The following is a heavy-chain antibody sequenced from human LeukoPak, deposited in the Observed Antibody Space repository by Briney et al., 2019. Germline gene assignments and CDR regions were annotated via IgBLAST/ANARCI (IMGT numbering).Heavy chain of an antibody. Sequence: GGSLRLSCAASGFTFSSYAMHWVRQAPGKGLEWVAVISYDGSNKYYADSVKGRFTISRDNSKNTLYLQMNSLRAEDTAVYYCARGGRYYDSSGYYSTLDDFDYWGQGTLVAASS. CDR2: ISYDGSNK. D-gene: IGHD3-22*01. V-gene: IGHV3-30-3*01. J-gene: IGHJ4*02. CDR1: GFTFSSYA. CDR3: ARGGRYYDSSGYYSTLDDFDY.